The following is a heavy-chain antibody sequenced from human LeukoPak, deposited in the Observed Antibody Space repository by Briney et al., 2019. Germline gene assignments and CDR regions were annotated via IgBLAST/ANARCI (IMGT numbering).Heavy chain of an antibody. CDR2: MSYDGRNE. CDR1: GFTFSTYA. CDR3: ARCSTRSGHSVRWFGP. Sequence: GGSLRLSCADSGFTFSTYAMHWVRQAPGKGLEWVAVMSYDGRNEYYADSVKGRFTISRGNSKNTLYLQMNSLSAEDTAVYYCARCSTRSGHSVRWFGPWGQGTLVAVSS. J-gene: IGHJ5*02. V-gene: IGHV3-30*04. D-gene: IGHD3-3*01.